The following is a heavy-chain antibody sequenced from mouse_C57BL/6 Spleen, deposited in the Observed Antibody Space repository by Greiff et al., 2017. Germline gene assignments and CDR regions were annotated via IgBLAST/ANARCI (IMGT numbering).Heavy chain of an antibody. CDR2: IYPSDSES. Sequence: QVQLQQPGAELVRPGSSVKLSCKASGYTFTSYWMDWVKPRPGQGLEWIGNIYPSDSESHYNQKFQDKATLTVDKSSSTACMQLSSLTSEDSAVYYCARQYYGSSYPYAMDYWGQGTSVTVSS. V-gene: IGHV1-61*01. D-gene: IGHD1-1*01. CDR1: GYTFTSYW. CDR3: ARQYYGSSYPYAMDY. J-gene: IGHJ4*01.